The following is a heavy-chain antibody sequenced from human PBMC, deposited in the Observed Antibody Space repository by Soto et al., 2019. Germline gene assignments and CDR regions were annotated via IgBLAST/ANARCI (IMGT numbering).Heavy chain of an antibody. Sequence: SETLSLTCTVPGGSISSYYWSWIRQPPGKGLEWIGYIYYSGSTNYNPSLKSRVTISVDTSKNQFSLKLSSVTAADTAVYYCARSYGDYDPRNWFDPWGQGTLVTVSS. CDR2: IYYSGST. CDR1: GGSISSYY. D-gene: IGHD4-17*01. J-gene: IGHJ5*02. CDR3: ARSYGDYDPRNWFDP. V-gene: IGHV4-59*01.